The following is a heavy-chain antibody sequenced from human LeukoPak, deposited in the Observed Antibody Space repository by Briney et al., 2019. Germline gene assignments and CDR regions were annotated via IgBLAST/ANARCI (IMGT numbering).Heavy chain of an antibody. D-gene: IGHD1-1*01. J-gene: IGHJ3*02. V-gene: IGHV3-48*03. CDR2: ISSSGSTI. Sequence: PGGSLRLSCAASGFTFSSYEMNWVRQAPGKGLEWVSYISSSGSTIYYADSVKGRFTISRDNAKNSLYLQMNSLRAEDTAVYYCARDLGLAGWNDFVNDAFDIWGQGTMVTVSS. CDR3: ARDLGLAGWNDFVNDAFDI. CDR1: GFTFSSYE.